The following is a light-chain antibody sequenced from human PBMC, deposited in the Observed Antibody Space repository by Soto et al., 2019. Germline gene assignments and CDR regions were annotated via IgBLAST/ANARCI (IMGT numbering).Light chain of an antibody. V-gene: IGKV1-27*01. CDR2: AAS. Sequence: QLAQIPTTLSDSVVARVTISCRASQSISNYLGWYQQKPGKAPKLLIYAASTLQSGVPSRFSGSGSGTDFTLTISSLQPEDVATYYCQKYDRAPQTFGQGTKVDIK. CDR3: QKYDRAPQT. J-gene: IGKJ1*01. CDR1: QSISNY.